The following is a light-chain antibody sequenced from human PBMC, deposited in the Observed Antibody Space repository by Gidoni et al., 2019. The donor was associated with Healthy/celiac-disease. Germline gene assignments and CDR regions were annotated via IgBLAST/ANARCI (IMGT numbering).Light chain of an antibody. CDR2: DAS. CDR1: QSVSSY. CDR3: QQRSNWPPIT. Sequence: EIVLTQSPATLSLSPGERATLSCRASQSVSSYLAWYQQKPGPAPRLLIYDASNRATGIPARFSGSGSGTDFTLTISSLEAEDFAVYYCQQRSNWPPITFGQGTRLEIK. V-gene: IGKV3-11*01. J-gene: IGKJ5*01.